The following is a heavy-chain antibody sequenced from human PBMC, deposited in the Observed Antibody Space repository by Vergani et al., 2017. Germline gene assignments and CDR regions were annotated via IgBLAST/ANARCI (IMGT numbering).Heavy chain of an antibody. CDR1: GFTFSSYA. J-gene: IGHJ6*02. CDR2: ISGSGGST. Sequence: EVQLLESGGGLVQPGGSLRLSCAASGFTFSSYAMSWVRQAPGKGLEWVSAISGSGGSTYYADSVKGRFTISRDNSKNTLYLQMISLRAEDTAVYYCARDRAYSYGTNYYYYYGMDVWGQGTTVTVSS. D-gene: IGHD5-18*01. CDR3: ARDRAYSYGTNYYYYYGMDV. V-gene: IGHV3-23*01.